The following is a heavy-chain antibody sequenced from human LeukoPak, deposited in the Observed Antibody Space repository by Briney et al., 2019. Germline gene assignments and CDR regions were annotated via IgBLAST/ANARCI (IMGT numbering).Heavy chain of an antibody. CDR2: IYNSGST. D-gene: IGHD2-15*01. V-gene: IGHV4-59*01. CDR3: ARGGAAPGAFDV. J-gene: IGHJ3*01. CDR1: GGSISSYY. Sequence: SETLSLTCTVPGGSISSYYWSWIRQPPGKGLEWIGYIYNSGSTNYNPCLKSRVTISVDTSKNQFSLKLSSVTAADTAVYYCARGGAAPGAFDVWGQGTVVTASS.